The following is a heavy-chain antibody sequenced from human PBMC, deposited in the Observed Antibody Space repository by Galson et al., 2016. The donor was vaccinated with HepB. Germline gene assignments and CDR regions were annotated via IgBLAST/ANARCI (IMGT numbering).Heavy chain of an antibody. D-gene: IGHD2-15*01. CDR3: TARAAK. J-gene: IGHJ4*02. V-gene: IGHV3-15*01. CDR1: GFTFGAST. Sequence: SLRLSCAASGFTFGASTMHWARQAPGKGLEWVGRIRGKSDGGTTDYAAAVKGRFTISRDDSKNTLYLQMSSLTTEDTAVYYCTARAAKGGQGTLVTVSS. CDR2: IRGKSDGGTT.